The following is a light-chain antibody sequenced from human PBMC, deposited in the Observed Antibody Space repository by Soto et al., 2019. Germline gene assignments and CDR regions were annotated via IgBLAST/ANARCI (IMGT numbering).Light chain of an antibody. V-gene: IGKV3-20*01. Sequence: IVLTQSPGTLSLSPGERATLSCRASQSVSSSYLAWYQQKPGQAPRLLIYGASSRATGIPDRFSGSGSGTDFTRTISRLEPEDFAVYYCQQYGSSLFTCGPGTKVDIK. CDR2: GAS. J-gene: IGKJ3*01. CDR3: QQYGSSLFT. CDR1: QSVSSSY.